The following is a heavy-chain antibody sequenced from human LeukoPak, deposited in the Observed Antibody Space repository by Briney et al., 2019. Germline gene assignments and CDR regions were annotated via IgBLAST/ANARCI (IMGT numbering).Heavy chain of an antibody. CDR2: IKQNGSEK. Sequence: GGSLRLSCAASGFTFSSYWMSWVRQAPGKGLEWVANIKQNGSEKYYVDSVKGRFTISRDNAKNSLYLQMNSLRAEDTAVYYCAREHDSFAFDYWGQGTLVTVSS. V-gene: IGHV3-7*01. CDR1: GFTFSSYW. J-gene: IGHJ4*02. CDR3: AREHDSFAFDY. D-gene: IGHD3-22*01.